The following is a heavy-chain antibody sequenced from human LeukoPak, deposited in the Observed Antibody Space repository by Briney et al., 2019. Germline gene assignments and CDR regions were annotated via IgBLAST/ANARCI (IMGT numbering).Heavy chain of an antibody. Sequence: SETLSLTCTVSGGSISSYYWSWIRQPPGKGLEWIGYIYYSGSTNYNPSLKSRVTISVDTSKNQFYLKLSSVTAADTAVYYCARVSLVRGGSDYFDYWGQGTLVTVSS. D-gene: IGHD2-21*01. CDR3: ARVSLVRGGSDYFDY. V-gene: IGHV4-59*08. J-gene: IGHJ4*02. CDR1: GGSISSYY. CDR2: IYYSGST.